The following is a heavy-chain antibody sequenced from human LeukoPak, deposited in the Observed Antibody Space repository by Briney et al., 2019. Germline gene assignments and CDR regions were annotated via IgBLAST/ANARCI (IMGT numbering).Heavy chain of an antibody. CDR3: ARASVRFLYLVWFDP. J-gene: IGHJ5*02. CDR1: GGSISSSSYY. CDR2: IYYSGST. D-gene: IGHD3-3*01. V-gene: IGHV4-39*07. Sequence: SETLSLICTVSGGSISSSSYYWGWLRQAPGKGLEWIGSIYYSGSTYYNPSLKSRATISLDMSKNQFSLKLSSVTAADTAVYYCARASVRFLYLVWFDPWGQGTLVTVSS.